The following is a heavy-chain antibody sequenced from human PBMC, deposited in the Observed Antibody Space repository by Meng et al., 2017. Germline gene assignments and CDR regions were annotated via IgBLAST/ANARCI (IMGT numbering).Heavy chain of an antibody. J-gene: IGHJ3*02. CDR2: ISGSGSST. CDR3: ARNDYGDWIDAFDI. Sequence: GESLKISCAASGFTFSSYAMSWVRQAPGKGLEWVSAISGSGSSTYYADSVKGRFTISRDNSKNTLYLQMNSLRAEDTAVYYCARNDYGDWIDAFDIWGQGTMVTVSS. CDR1: GFTFSSYA. V-gene: IGHV3-23*01. D-gene: IGHD4-17*01.